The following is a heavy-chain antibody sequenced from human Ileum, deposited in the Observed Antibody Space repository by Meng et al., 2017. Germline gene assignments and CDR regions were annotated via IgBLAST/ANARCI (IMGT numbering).Heavy chain of an antibody. CDR3: AKAKDAGSGSKYSDY. Sequence: GESLKISCAASGFTFSSFAMSWVRQAPGKGLKWVSVISTSGGHTYFADSVKGRFTISRDNSKNTLYLQMNNLRAEDTAVYYCAKAKDAGSGSKYSDYWGQGTLVTVSS. D-gene: IGHD1-26*01. V-gene: IGHV3-23*01. CDR1: GFTFSSFA. CDR2: ISTSGGHT. J-gene: IGHJ4*02.